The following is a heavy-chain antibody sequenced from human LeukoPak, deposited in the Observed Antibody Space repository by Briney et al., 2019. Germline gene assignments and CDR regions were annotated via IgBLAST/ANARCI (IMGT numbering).Heavy chain of an antibody. CDR2: ISYDGSNK. J-gene: IGHJ3*02. CDR3: AKGVPYSYDSSGRRANGFDI. V-gene: IGHV3-30*18. CDR1: GFTFSSYG. Sequence: GRSLRLSCAASGFTFSSYGMHWVRQAPGKGLEWVAVISYDGSNKYYADSVKGRFTISRDNSKNTLYLQMNSLRAEDTAVYYCAKGVPYSYDSSGRRANGFDIWGQGTRVTVSS. D-gene: IGHD3-22*01.